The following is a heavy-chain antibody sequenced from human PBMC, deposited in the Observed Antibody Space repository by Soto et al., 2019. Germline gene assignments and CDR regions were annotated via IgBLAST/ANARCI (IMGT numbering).Heavy chain of an antibody. CDR3: ARGHSLLWFGELFDY. V-gene: IGHV1-8*01. CDR2: MNPNSGNT. J-gene: IGHJ4*02. CDR1: GYTFTSYD. D-gene: IGHD3-10*01. Sequence: QVQLVQSGAEVKKPGASVKVSCKASGYTFTSYDINWVRQATGQGLEWMGWMNPNSGNTGYAQKFQGRVTMTRNTSIRTAYMERSSLGSESTAVYYCARGHSLLWFGELFDYWGQGSLVTVSS.